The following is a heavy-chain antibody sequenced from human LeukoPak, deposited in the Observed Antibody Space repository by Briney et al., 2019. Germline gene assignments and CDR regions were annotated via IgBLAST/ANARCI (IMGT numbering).Heavy chain of an antibody. CDR3: ARGRGLGVVSPYFDY. CDR1: GFTFSRHG. V-gene: IGHV3-53*01. D-gene: IGHD3-3*01. Sequence: PGGSLRLSCAPSGFTFSRHGMHWVRQAPGKGLERVSVIYGDGRIFYSDSAKGRFTISRDNSKNTLSLQMHNLRAEDTAVYYCARGRGLGVVSPYFDYWGQGTLVTVSS. CDR2: IYGDGRI. J-gene: IGHJ4*02.